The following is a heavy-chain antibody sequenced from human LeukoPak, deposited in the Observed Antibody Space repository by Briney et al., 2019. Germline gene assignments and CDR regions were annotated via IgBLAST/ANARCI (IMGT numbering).Heavy chain of an antibody. J-gene: IGHJ3*02. CDR1: GFTFSSYS. D-gene: IGHD3-22*01. V-gene: IGHV3-21*01. CDR2: ISSSSSYI. CDR3: AREIGYYDSSGYTPHRAFDI. Sequence: PGGSLRLSCAASGFTFSSYSMNWGRQAPGKGLEWVSSISSSSSYIYYADPVKGRFTISRDNAKNSLYLQMNSLRAEDTAVYYCAREIGYYDSSGYTPHRAFDIWGQGTMVTVSS.